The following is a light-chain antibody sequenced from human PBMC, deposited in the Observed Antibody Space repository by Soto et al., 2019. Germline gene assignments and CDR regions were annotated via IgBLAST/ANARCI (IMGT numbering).Light chain of an antibody. CDR2: GAS. CDR1: QSVSSSN. CDR3: QQYKNWPL. J-gene: IGKJ5*01. V-gene: IGKV3-15*01. Sequence: EIVLTQSPGTLSLSPGERATLSCRASQSVSSSNLAWYCQKPGQAPRLLLYGASTRATGIPVRFSGSGFGTEFTLTISSLQSEDFAVYYCQQYKNWPLFGQGTRLEI.